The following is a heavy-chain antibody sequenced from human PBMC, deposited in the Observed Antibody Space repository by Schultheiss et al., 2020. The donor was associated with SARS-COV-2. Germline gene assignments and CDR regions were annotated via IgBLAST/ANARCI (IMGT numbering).Heavy chain of an antibody. J-gene: IGHJ4*02. Sequence: SQTLSLTCTVSGGSISSGSYYWSWIRQPAGTGLEWIGRIYTSGSTNYNPSLKSRVTISVDTSKNQFSLKLSSVTAADTAVYYCARDFRCSSTSCSDYWGQGTLVTVSS. D-gene: IGHD2-2*01. CDR3: ARDFRCSSTSCSDY. CDR2: IYTSGST. CDR1: GGSISSGSYY. V-gene: IGHV4-61*02.